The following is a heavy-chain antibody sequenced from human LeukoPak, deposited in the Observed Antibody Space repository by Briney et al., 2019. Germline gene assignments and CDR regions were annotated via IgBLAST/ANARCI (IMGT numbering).Heavy chain of an antibody. D-gene: IGHD1-1*01. CDR1: GYSISSGYY. CDR2: IYHSGST. Sequence: SETLSLTCAVPGYSISSGYYWGWIRRPPGKRLEWIGSIYHSGSTYYNTSLTSRVTISVDTSNNQFSLKLSSVTAADTAVYYCARDGPFTTGTTKYYSYGMDVWGKGTTVTVSS. V-gene: IGHV4-38-2*02. CDR3: ARDGPFTTGTTKYYSYGMDV. J-gene: IGHJ6*04.